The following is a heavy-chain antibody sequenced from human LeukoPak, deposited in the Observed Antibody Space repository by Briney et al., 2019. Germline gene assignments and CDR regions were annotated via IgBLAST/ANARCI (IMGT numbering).Heavy chain of an antibody. Sequence: GGSLRLSCAASGFTFSSYSMNWVRQAPGKGLEWVSSISSSSSYIYYADSVKGRFTISRDNSKNTLYLQMNSLRAEDTAVYYCARGIAVAGRRAEYFQHWGQGTLVTVSS. D-gene: IGHD6-19*01. V-gene: IGHV3-21*01. J-gene: IGHJ1*01. CDR1: GFTFSSYS. CDR2: ISSSSSYI. CDR3: ARGIAVAGRRAEYFQH.